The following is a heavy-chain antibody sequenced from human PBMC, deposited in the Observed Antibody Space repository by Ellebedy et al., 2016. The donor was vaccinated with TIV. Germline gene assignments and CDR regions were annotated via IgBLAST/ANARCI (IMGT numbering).Heavy chain of an antibody. V-gene: IGHV1/OR15-1*04. CDR1: GYTFTAYY. Sequence: ASVKVSXKASGYTFTAYYVHWVRQAPGQGLAWMGRIVPVLGVTNYAQKFQGRVTITADTSTTYMELSSLSSEDTAIYYCATGRGRRGFDPAYSFDFWGQGSLVTVSS. J-gene: IGHJ4*02. CDR3: ATGRGRRGFDPAYSFDF. D-gene: IGHD3-16*01. CDR2: IVPVLGVT.